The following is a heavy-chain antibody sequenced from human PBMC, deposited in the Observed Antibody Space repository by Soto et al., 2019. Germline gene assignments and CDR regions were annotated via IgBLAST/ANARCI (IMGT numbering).Heavy chain of an antibody. J-gene: IGHJ4*02. CDR2: ISGSGGST. CDR1: GFTFSSYA. CDR3: AREVSYEGVLY. Sequence: GGSLRLSCAAPGFTFSSYAMSWVRQAPGKGLEWVSAISGSGGSTYYADSVKGRFTISRDNSKNTLYLQMNSLRAEDTAVYYCAREVSYEGVLYWGQGTLVTVYS. V-gene: IGHV3-23*01. D-gene: IGHD3-3*01.